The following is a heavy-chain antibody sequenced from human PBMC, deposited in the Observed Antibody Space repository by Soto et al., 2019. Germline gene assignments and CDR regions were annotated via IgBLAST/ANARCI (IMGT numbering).Heavy chain of an antibody. CDR2: INGGNGGT. CDR3: VTDYMRGRDY. V-gene: IGHV1-3*01. Sequence: QVQLVQSGAEVKKPGASVKISCKASGYSFISYGIHWVRQAPGQRPEWMGWINGGNGGTEYSQSFQGRVTITMDTAVTTVFLALRSLVSLDAAIDGGVTDYMRGRDYWGQGALVAVSS. CDR1: GYSFISYG. D-gene: IGHD5-12*01. J-gene: IGHJ4*02.